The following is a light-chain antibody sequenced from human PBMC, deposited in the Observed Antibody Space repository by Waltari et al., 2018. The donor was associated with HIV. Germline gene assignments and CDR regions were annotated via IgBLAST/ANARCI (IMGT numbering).Light chain of an antibody. CDR3: QQYNNWPYT. CDR1: QSVSSN. Sequence: DIVMTQSPATLSVSPGERATLSCRASQSVSSNLAGYQQKPGQAPRLLIYSASTRATGIPARFSGSGSGTEFTLTISSLQSEDFAVYYCQQYNNWPYTFGQGTKLEIK. CDR2: SAS. V-gene: IGKV3-15*01. J-gene: IGKJ2*01.